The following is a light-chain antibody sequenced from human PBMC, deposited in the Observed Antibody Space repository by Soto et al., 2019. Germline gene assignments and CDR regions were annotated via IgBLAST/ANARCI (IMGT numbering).Light chain of an antibody. CDR2: STS. CDR3: HQSGISPLT. J-gene: IGKJ3*01. V-gene: IGKV3-20*01. Sequence: EVVLTQFPNTLSLSPGERATLSCRASQSLNSNFLVWYQQKPGQAPRLLISSTSHRATGIQDRFSGSGSGTDFTLTIRRLDPEDFAVYYCHQSGISPLTFGPGTKVDIK. CDR1: QSLNSNF.